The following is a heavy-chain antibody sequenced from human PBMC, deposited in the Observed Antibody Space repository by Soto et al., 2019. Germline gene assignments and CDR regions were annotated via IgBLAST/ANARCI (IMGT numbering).Heavy chain of an antibody. D-gene: IGHD6-13*01. CDR2: IYYSGST. CDR1: GGSISSGDYY. CDR3: AREGSSSWLNWFDP. Sequence: SETLSLTCTVSGGSISSGDYYWSWIRQPPGKGLEWIGYIYYSGSTYYNPSLKSRVTISVDTSKNQFSLKLSSVTAADTAVYYCAREGSSSWLNWFDPWGQGTLVTVPS. J-gene: IGHJ5*02. V-gene: IGHV4-30-4*01.